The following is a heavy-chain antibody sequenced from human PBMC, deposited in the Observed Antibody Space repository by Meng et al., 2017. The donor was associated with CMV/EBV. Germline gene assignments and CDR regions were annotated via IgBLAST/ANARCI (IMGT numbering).Heavy chain of an antibody. J-gene: IGHJ4*02. CDR3: AREGPSGNDY. V-gene: IGHV3-74*01. CDR1: GFTFSSYW. D-gene: IGHD1-14*01. Sequence: GESLKISCAASGFTFSSYWMHWVRQAPGKGLVWVSRINSDGSSTSYADSVKGRFTISRDNAKNTLYLQMNSLRAEDTAVYYCAREGPSGNDYWGQGTLVTVPQ. CDR2: INSDGSST.